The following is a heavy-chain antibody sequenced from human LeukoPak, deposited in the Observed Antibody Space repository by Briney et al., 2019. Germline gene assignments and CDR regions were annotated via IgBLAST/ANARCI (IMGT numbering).Heavy chain of an antibody. V-gene: IGHV3-21*01. CDR2: ISSSSSYI. Sequence: GGSLRLSCAASGFTFSSYSMNWVRQAPGKGLKWVSSISSSSSYIYYADSVKGQFTISRDNAKNSLYLQMNSLRAEDTAVYYCARAAGAFHFDYWGQGTLVTVSS. CDR3: ARAAGAFHFDY. J-gene: IGHJ4*02. D-gene: IGHD7-27*01. CDR1: GFTFSSYS.